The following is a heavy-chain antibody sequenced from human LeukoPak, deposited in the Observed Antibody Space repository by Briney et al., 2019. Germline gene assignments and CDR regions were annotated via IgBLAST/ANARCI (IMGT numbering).Heavy chain of an antibody. CDR3: ARDLRRGPLEELDY. CDR2: IIPIFGTA. D-gene: IGHD3-10*01. J-gene: IGHJ4*02. V-gene: IGHV1-69*05. Sequence: ASVKVSCKASGGTFSSYAISWVRQAPGQGLEWMGRIIPIFGTANYAQKFQGRVTITTDESTSTAYMELSSLRSEDTAVYYCARDLRRGPLEELDYWGQGTLVTVSS. CDR1: GGTFSSYA.